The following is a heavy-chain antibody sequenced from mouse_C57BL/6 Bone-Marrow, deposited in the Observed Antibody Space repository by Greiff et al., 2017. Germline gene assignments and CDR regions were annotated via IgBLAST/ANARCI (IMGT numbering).Heavy chain of an antibody. Sequence: VQLQQSGAELVKPGASVKLSCKASGYTFTEYTIHWVKQRSGQGLEWIGWFYPGSGSIKYNEKSKDKATLTADKSSSKVYMELSRLTSDDSAVYFCARHEEGGGYYVYAMDYWGQGTSVTVSS. CDR2: FYPGSGSI. J-gene: IGHJ4*01. D-gene: IGHD2-3*01. CDR3: ARHEEGGGYYVYAMDY. CDR1: GYTFTEYT. V-gene: IGHV1-62-2*01.